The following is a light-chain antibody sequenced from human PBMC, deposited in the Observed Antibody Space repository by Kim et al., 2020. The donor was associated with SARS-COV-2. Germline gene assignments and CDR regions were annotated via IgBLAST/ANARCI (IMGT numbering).Light chain of an antibody. CDR1: NIGSKS. CDR2: YDS. V-gene: IGLV3-21*04. CDR3: QVWDSSSDHPGV. Sequence: SYELTQPPSVSVAPGKTARSTCGGNNIGSKSVHWYQQKPGQAPVLVIYYDSDRPSGIPERFSGSNSGNTATLTISRVEAGDEADYYCQVWDSSSDHPGVF. J-gene: IGLJ3*02.